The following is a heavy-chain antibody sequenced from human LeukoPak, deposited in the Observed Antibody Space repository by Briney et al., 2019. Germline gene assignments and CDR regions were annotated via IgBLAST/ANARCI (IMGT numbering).Heavy chain of an antibody. D-gene: IGHD6-13*01. J-gene: IGHJ5*02. V-gene: IGHV4-61*09. Sequence: SETLSLTCTVSGGSISSGSYCWSWIRQPAGKGLEWIGHIYTSGSTNYNPSLKSRVTISVDTSKNQFSLQLSSVTAADTAVYYCARDLFTSSWYRWFDPWGQGTLVTVSS. CDR1: GGSISSGSYC. CDR3: ARDLFTSSWYRWFDP. CDR2: IYTSGST.